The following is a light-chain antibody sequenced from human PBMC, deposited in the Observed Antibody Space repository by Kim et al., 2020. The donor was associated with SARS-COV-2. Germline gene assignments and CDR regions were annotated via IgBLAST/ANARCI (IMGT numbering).Light chain of an antibody. CDR2: YDS. Sequence: APGETARITCGGTNIGSKNVHWYQQKAGQAPVLVINYDSDRPSGIPERLSGSNSGNTATLTISRVEAGDEADYYCQVWDGSRDHVVFGGGTQLTVL. CDR3: QVWDGSRDHVV. CDR1: NIGSKN. V-gene: IGLV3-21*04. J-gene: IGLJ3*02.